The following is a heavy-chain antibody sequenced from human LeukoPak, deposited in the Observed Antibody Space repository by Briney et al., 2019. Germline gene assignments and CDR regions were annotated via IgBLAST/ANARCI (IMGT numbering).Heavy chain of an antibody. V-gene: IGHV4-39*02. CDR1: GGSISSSDYY. J-gene: IGHJ4*02. CDR2: IYYSGST. D-gene: IGHD5-24*01. Sequence: SETLSLTCTVSGGSISSSDYYWGWIRQPPGKGLEWIGSIYYSGSTYDNPSLKGRVTMSVDTSKNQFSMKLRSVTAADTAVYYCARARDGYNYFEYWGQGTLVTVSS. CDR3: ARARDGYNYFEY.